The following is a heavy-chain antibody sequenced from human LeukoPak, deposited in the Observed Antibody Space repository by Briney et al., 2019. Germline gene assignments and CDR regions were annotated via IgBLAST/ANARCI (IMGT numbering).Heavy chain of an antibody. Sequence: GGSLRLSCAASGFTFSSYAMSWVRQAPGKALEWVSAISGSGGSTYYADSVKGRFTISRDNSKNTLYLQMNSLRAEDTAVYYCAKDWVGSSSSFDYWGQGTLVTVSS. CDR1: GFTFSSYA. V-gene: IGHV3-23*01. CDR3: AKDWVGSSSSFDY. CDR2: ISGSGGST. J-gene: IGHJ4*02. D-gene: IGHD6-6*01.